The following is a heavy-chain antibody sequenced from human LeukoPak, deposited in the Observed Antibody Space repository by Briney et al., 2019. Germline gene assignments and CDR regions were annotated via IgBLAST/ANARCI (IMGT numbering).Heavy chain of an antibody. Sequence: ASVTVSCKASGYTFTGYYMHWVRQAPGQGLEWMGWINPNSGGTNYAQKFQGRVTMTRDTSISTAYMELSRLRSDDTAVYYCARVTNVLYSSGLYEFDPWGQGTLVTVSS. CDR1: GYTFTGYY. CDR2: INPNSGGT. V-gene: IGHV1-2*02. D-gene: IGHD6-19*01. CDR3: ARVTNVLYSSGLYEFDP. J-gene: IGHJ5*02.